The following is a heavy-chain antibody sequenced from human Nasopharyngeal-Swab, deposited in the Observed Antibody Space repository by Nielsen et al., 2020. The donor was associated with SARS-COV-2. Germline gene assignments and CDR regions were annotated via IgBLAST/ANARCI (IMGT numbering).Heavy chain of an antibody. CDR3: ARDASEWSYYYYGMDV. J-gene: IGHJ6*02. V-gene: IGHV1-3*01. Sequence: ASVKVSCKASGYTFTSYAMHWVRQAPGQRLEWMGWINAGNGNTKYSQKFQGRVTIARDTSASTAYMELSSLRSEDTAVYYCARDASEWSYYYYGMDVWGQGTTVTVSS. CDR2: INAGNGNT. CDR1: GYTFTSYA. D-gene: IGHD3-3*01.